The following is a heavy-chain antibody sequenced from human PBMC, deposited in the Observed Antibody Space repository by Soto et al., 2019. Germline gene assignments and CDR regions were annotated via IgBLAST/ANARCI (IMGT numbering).Heavy chain of an antibody. V-gene: IGHV3-30*18. Sequence: QVQLVESGGGVVQPGMSLSLSCAASGFTFSSYGMHWVRQAPGKGLEWVAVISYDGSNKYYADSVRGRFTISRDNSKNPLYLQMNSLRAEDTAVYYCAKDNCISTSCFRLYNWFDPWGQGTLVTVSS. J-gene: IGHJ5*02. CDR2: ISYDGSNK. CDR3: AKDNCISTSCFRLYNWFDP. CDR1: GFTFSSYG. D-gene: IGHD2-2*01.